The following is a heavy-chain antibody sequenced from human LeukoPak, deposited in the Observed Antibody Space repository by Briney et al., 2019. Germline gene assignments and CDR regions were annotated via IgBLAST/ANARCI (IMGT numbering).Heavy chain of an antibody. Sequence: QPGRSLRLSCAASGFTFSSYAMHRVRQAPGKGLEWVAVISYDGSNKYYADSVKGRFTISRDNSKNTLYLQMNSLRAEDTAVYYCARDGYCSGGSCYSFDPWGQGTLVTVSS. V-gene: IGHV3-30-3*01. D-gene: IGHD2-15*01. J-gene: IGHJ5*02. CDR1: GFTFSSYA. CDR2: ISYDGSNK. CDR3: ARDGYCSGGSCYSFDP.